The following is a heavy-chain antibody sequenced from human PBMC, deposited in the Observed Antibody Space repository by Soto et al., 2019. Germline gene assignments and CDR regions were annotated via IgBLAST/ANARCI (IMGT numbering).Heavy chain of an antibody. D-gene: IGHD3-3*01. V-gene: IGHV3-48*02. CDR2: ISSSSSTI. J-gene: IGHJ4*02. CDR3: ARDPNPYDSCTGYSPEGG. Sequence: PGGSLRLSCAASGFTFSSYSMNWVRQAPGKGLEWVSYISSSSSTIYYADSVKGRFTISRDNAKNSLYLQMNSLRDEDTAVYYCARDPNPYDSCTGYSPEGGWGQGTLVTVSS. CDR1: GFTFSSYS.